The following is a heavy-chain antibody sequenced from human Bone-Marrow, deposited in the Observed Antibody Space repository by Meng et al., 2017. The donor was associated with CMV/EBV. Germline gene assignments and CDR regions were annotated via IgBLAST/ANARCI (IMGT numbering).Heavy chain of an antibody. J-gene: IGHJ4*02. CDR1: GFTFSSYS. CDR2: ITDRGST. D-gene: IGHD5-24*01. CDR3: ARSRDEFSKEFDR. Sequence: ESLKISCAASGFTFSSYSMNWIRQAPGKGLEWIGYITDRGSTSYNPSLKSRVSILVEADKNQFSLRLTSVTAADTAVFYCARSRDEFSKEFDRWGQGTLVTVSS. V-gene: IGHV4-59*03.